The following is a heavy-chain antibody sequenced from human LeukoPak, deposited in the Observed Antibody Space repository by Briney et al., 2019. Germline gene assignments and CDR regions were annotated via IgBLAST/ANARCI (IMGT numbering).Heavy chain of an antibody. CDR3: ARGYSGYDPFDY. CDR1: GFTVSSNY. Sequence: GGSLRLSCAASGFTVSSNYMIWVRQAPGKGPEWVSVIHTDGTAYYADSVQGRFTVSRHNSRNTLYLQMDSLRADDTAVYYCARGYSGYDPFDYWGQGTLVTVSS. CDR2: IHTDGTA. D-gene: IGHD5-12*01. V-gene: IGHV3-53*01. J-gene: IGHJ4*02.